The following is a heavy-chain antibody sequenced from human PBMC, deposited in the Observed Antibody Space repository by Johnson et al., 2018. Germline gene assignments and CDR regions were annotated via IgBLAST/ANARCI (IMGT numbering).Heavy chain of an antibody. CDR1: GFTFSNAW. Sequence: VQLVQSGGGLVKPGGSLRLSCAASGFTFSNAWMSLVRQAPGKGLEWVDNIKTDGSEKAYVDSVKGRFTISRDNAKNSLYLQMNSLRAEDTAVYYCARARRGMDVWGQGTTVTVFS. CDR2: IKTDGSEK. CDR3: ARARRGMDV. J-gene: IGHJ6*02. V-gene: IGHV3-7*01.